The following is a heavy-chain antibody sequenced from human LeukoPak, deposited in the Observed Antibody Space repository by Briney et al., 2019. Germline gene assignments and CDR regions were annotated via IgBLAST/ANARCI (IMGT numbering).Heavy chain of an antibody. CDR3: AKDFGDGLLDY. CDR2: ISYDGSNK. J-gene: IGHJ4*02. CDR1: GFTFSSYG. Sequence: PGGSLRLSCAASGFTFSSYGMHWVRQAPGKGLEWVAVISYDGSNKYYADSVKGRFTISRDNSKNTLYLQMNSLRAEDTAVYYCAKDFGDGLLDYWGQGTLVTVSS. V-gene: IGHV3-30*18. D-gene: IGHD5-24*01.